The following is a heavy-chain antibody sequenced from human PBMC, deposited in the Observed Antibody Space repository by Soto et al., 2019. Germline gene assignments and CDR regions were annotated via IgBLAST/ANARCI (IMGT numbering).Heavy chain of an antibody. CDR3: ASAMANDFDY. CDR2: IRDSGST. V-gene: IGHV4-31*03. D-gene: IGHD2-8*01. Sequence: QVQLQESGPGLVKPSQTLSVTCTVSGGSVSSDDYSWSWIRQHPGKGLEWIGYIRDSGSTYYNPYRQGRVPLAVDTSKTLFSRRLRSVTAADTALYDWASAMANDFDYWGQGTLVAASS. J-gene: IGHJ4*02. CDR1: GGSVSSDDYS.